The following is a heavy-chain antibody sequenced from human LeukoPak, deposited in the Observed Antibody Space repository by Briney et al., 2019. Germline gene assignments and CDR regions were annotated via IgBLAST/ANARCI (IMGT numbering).Heavy chain of an antibody. CDR2: DSHSGIT. D-gene: IGHD3-16*02. J-gene: IGHJ6*02. CDR1: CGSFSDYY. V-gene: IGHV4-34*10. CDR3: ARVLRYLYWTVDV. Sequence: SETLSPTCAVYCGSFSDYYWSWIRPSPGKGLELIGVDSHSGITNSNASLKGRVTMSVDMSKNQFSLKMTSVTAADTAVYYCARVLRYLYWTVDVWSQGTAITVSS.